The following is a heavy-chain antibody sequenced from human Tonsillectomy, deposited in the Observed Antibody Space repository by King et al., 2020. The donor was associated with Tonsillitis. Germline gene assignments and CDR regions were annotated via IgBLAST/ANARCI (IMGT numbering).Heavy chain of an antibody. CDR3: ARDQAYYDSSGYYGY. Sequence: VQLVQSGAEVKKPGASVKVSCKASGYTFTSYYMHWVRQAPGQGLEWMGIINPSGGSTSYAQKFQGRVTMNRDTSRSTVHMELSSLRSEDTAVYYCARDQAYYDSSGYYGYWGQRTLVTVSS. V-gene: IGHV1-46*01. J-gene: IGHJ4*02. D-gene: IGHD3-22*01. CDR1: GYTFTSYY. CDR2: INPSGGST.